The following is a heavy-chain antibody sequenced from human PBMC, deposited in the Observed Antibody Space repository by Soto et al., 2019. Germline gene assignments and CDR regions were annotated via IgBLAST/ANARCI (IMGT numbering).Heavy chain of an antibody. Sequence: GGSLRLSCAASGFTFSSYSMNWVRQAPGKGLEWVSSISSSSSYIYYADSVKGRFTISRDNAKNSLYLQMNSLRAEDTAVYYCARDDGSSWYAFDIWGQGTMVTVSS. D-gene: IGHD6-13*01. CDR2: ISSSSSYI. J-gene: IGHJ3*02. V-gene: IGHV3-21*01. CDR1: GFTFSSYS. CDR3: ARDDGSSWYAFDI.